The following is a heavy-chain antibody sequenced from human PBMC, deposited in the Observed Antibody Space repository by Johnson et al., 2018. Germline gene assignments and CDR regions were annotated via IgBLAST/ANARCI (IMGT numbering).Heavy chain of an antibody. CDR1: GGSISSSSYY. CDR2: IYYSGST. V-gene: IGHV4-39*07. Sequence: QVQLQESGPGLVKPSETLSLTCTVSGGSISSSSYYWGWIRQPPGKGLEWIGSIYYSGSTYYNPSLKSRLTISVDTSKNQFSLKLSSVTAADTAVYYCARVVSRWSGYYYYYMDVWGKGTTVTVSS. CDR3: ARVVSRWSGYYYYYMDV. J-gene: IGHJ6*03. D-gene: IGHD3-3*01.